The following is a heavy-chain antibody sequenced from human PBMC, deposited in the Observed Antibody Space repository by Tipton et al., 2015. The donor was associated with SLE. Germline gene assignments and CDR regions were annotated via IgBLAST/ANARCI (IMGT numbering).Heavy chain of an antibody. D-gene: IGHD3-10*01. J-gene: IGHJ4*02. CDR3: AKDIEEYYYGSGSYFDY. CDR1: GFTFSSYG. CDR2: ISYDGSNK. V-gene: IGHV3-30*18. Sequence: SLRLSCAASGFTFSSYGMHWVRQAPGKGLEWVAVISYDGSNKYYADSVKGRFTISRDNAKNSLYLQMNSLRAEGTALYYCAKDIEEYYYGSGSYFDYWGQGTLVTVSS.